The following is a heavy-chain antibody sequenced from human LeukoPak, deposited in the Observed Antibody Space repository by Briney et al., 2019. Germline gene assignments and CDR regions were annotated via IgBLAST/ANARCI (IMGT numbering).Heavy chain of an antibody. V-gene: IGHV5-51*01. D-gene: IGHD1-26*01. CDR1: GYRFTNSW. J-gene: IGHJ3*02. CDR2: IYPGDSDT. Sequence: GESLKISCKGSGYRFTNSWIGWVRQMPGKGLEWMGVIYPGDSDTRYSPSFQGQVTISADKSISTAYLQWSSLKASDTAMYYCARRLGAANTDGFDIWGQGTMVTISS. CDR3: ARRLGAANTDGFDI.